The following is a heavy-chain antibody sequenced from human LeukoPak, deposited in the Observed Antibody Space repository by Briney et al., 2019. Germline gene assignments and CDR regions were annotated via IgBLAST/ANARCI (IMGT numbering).Heavy chain of an antibody. CDR1: GYTFTDYY. Sequence: ASVKVSCKASGYTFTDYYMHWVQQAPGKGLEWMGRVDPEDGETIYAEKFQGRVTITADTSTDTAYMELSSLRSEDTAVYYCATDRSPPLYYFDYWGQGTLVTVSS. V-gene: IGHV1-69-2*01. CDR3: ATDRSPPLYYFDY. D-gene: IGHD2-15*01. CDR2: VDPEDGET. J-gene: IGHJ4*02.